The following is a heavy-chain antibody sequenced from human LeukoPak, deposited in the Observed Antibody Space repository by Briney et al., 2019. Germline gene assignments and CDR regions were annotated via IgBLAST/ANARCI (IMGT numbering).Heavy chain of an antibody. J-gene: IGHJ4*02. V-gene: IGHV3-30-3*01. CDR3: ARDDRNVVPAAVTLLFDY. CDR2: ISYDGSNK. D-gene: IGHD2-2*01. Sequence: GGSLRLSCAASGFTFSSYAMHWVRQAPGKGLEWVAVISYDGSNKYYADSVKGRFTISRDNSKNTLYLQMNSLRAEDTAVYYCARDDRNVVPAAVTLLFDYWGQGTLVTVSS. CDR1: GFTFSSYA.